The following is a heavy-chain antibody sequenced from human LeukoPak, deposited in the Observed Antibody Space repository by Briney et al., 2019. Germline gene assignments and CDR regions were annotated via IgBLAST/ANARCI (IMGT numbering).Heavy chain of an antibody. Sequence: GGSLRLSCAASGLTFSSYGMHWVRQAPGKGLEWVAVISYDGSNKYYADSVKGRFTISRDNSKNTLYLQMNSLRAEDTAVYYCAKEDGDYPFDYWGQGTLVTVSS. J-gene: IGHJ4*02. V-gene: IGHV3-30*18. CDR2: ISYDGSNK. CDR3: AKEDGDYPFDY. CDR1: GLTFSSYG. D-gene: IGHD4-17*01.